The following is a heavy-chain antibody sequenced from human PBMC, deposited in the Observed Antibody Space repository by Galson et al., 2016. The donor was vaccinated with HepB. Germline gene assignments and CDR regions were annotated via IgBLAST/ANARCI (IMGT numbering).Heavy chain of an antibody. CDR1: GYTFTGYY. V-gene: IGHV1-46*01. J-gene: IGHJ4*02. CDR3: ARDRVLVRGVSPSRRYFDY. D-gene: IGHD3-10*01. CDR2: VDPSGGSK. Sequence: SVKVSCKASGYTFTGYYIHWVRQAPGQGLEWMGIVDPSGGSKNYAPNFQGRVTMTRDTSTSTVYMELRSLRFEDTAVYYCARDRVLVRGVSPSRRYFDYWGQGTLVTVSS.